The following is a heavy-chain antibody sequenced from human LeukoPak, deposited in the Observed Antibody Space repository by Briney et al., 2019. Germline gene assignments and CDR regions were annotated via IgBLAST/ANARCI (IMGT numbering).Heavy chain of an antibody. CDR2: IYYSGST. Sequence: SETLSLTCTVSGGSISSYYWSWIRQPPGKGLEWIGYIYYSGSTNYNPSLKSRVTISVDTSKNQFSLKLSSVTAADTAVYYCARGLTEWWGAFPPSYYYYMDVWGKGTTVTVSS. CDR3: ARGLTEWWGAFPPSYYYYMDV. V-gene: IGHV4-59*01. CDR1: GGSISSYY. J-gene: IGHJ6*03. D-gene: IGHD2-15*01.